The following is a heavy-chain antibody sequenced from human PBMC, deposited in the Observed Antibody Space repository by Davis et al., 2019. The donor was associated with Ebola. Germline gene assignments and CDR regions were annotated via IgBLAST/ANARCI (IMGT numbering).Heavy chain of an antibody. CDR3: ARGPTDDYFDY. Sequence: SETLSLTCTVSGGSISSSSYYWGWIRQPPGKGLEWIGSIYYSGSTYYNPSLKSRVSISVDTSKNQFSLKVSSVTAADTAVYYCARGPTDDYFDYWGQGTLVTVSS. V-gene: IGHV4-39*01. CDR2: IYYSGST. CDR1: GGSISSSSYY. J-gene: IGHJ4*02.